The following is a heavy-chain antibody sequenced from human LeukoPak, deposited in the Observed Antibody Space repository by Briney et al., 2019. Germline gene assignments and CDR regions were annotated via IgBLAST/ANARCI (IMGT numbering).Heavy chain of an antibody. CDR1: GYTFTSYY. Sequence: ASVKVSCKASGYTFTSYYMHWVRQAPGQGLEWMGIINPNSGGTNYAQKFQGWVTMTRDTSISTAYMELSRLRSDDTAVYYCARVSYSSGWLFDYWGQGTLVTVSS. CDR2: INPNSGGT. J-gene: IGHJ4*02. D-gene: IGHD6-19*01. CDR3: ARVSYSSGWLFDY. V-gene: IGHV1-2*04.